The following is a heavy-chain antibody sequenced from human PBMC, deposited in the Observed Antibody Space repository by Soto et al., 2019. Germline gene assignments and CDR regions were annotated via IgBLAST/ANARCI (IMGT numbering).Heavy chain of an antibody. CDR3: ASQSSGSYSD. V-gene: IGHV3-21*01. D-gene: IGHD1-26*01. Sequence: EVQLVESGGGLVKPGGSLRLSCAASGFTFSSYSMNWVRQAPGKGLEWVSSISSSSSYIYYADSVKGRFTISRDNAKNSLYLQMNSLRAEDTAVYYCASQSSGSYSDWGQGTLVTVSS. CDR2: ISSSSSYI. CDR1: GFTFSSYS. J-gene: IGHJ4*02.